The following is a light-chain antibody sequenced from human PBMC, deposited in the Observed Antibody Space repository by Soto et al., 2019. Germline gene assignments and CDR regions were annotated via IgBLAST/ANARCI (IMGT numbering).Light chain of an antibody. CDR3: QQRSSWPLT. J-gene: IGKJ4*01. CDR2: DAS. CDR1: QSISSY. V-gene: IGKV3-11*01. Sequence: EIVLTQSPATLSLSPGERATLSCRASQSISSYLAWYQQKRGQAPRLLIYDASNRATGIPARFSGSGSGTDFTLTISSLETEDLAVYYCQQRSSWPLTFGGGTKVDI.